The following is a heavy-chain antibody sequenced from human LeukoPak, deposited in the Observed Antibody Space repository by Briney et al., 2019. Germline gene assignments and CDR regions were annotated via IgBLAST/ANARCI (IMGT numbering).Heavy chain of an antibody. D-gene: IGHD2-15*01. CDR2: ISWSGGNT. V-gene: IGHV3-20*04. J-gene: IGHJ3*02. CDR3: ARCRSGGSCYRDVFDI. CDR1: RFTFDDFC. Sequence: GGSLRLSCAASRFTFDDFCLSWVRQAPGKGLEWVSGISWSGGNTRYVDSVKGRFTISRDNAKNSLYLQMNSLRAEDTALYYCARCRSGGSCYRDVFDIWGQGTMVTVSS.